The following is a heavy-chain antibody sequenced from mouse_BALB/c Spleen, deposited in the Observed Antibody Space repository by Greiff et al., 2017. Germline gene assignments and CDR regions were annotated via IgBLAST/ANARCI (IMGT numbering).Heavy chain of an antibody. CDR2: INPSNGRT. Sequence: QVQLQQPGAELVKPGASVKLSCKASGYTFTSYWMHWVKQRPGQGLEWIGEINPSNGRTIYNEKFKSKATLTVDKSSSTAYMQLSSLTSEDSAVYYCARYYDYGKGYAMDYWGQGTSVTVSS. CDR1: GYTFTSYW. D-gene: IGHD2-4*01. CDR3: ARYYDYGKGYAMDY. V-gene: IGHV1S81*02. J-gene: IGHJ4*01.